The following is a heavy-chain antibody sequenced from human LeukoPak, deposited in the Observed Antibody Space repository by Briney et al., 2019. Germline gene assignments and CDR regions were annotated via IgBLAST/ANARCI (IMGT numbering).Heavy chain of an antibody. CDR1: GFTFSSYW. CDR3: ASGFEYSSSYFDY. CDR2: IKQDGGEK. D-gene: IGHD6-6*01. V-gene: IGHV3-7*01. J-gene: IGHJ4*02. Sequence: GGSLRLSCAASGFTFSSYWISWVRQAPGKGLEWVASIKQDGGEKYYVDSVKGRFTISRDNAKNSLYLQMNRLRAEDTAVYYCASGFEYSSSYFDYWGQGTLVTVSS.